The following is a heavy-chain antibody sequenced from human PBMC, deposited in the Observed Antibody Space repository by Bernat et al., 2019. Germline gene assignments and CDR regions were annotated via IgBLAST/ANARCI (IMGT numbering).Heavy chain of an antibody. D-gene: IGHD1-26*01. J-gene: IGHJ4*02. Sequence: EVQLLESGGGLVQPGGSLRLSCAASGITFNSYVMRWVRQAPGKGLEWVSSITKSGDSTYYADSVKGRFTISRDNSKNTLYLQMNSLRAEDTAVYYCVSGVSGSQVFFEHWGQGTLVTV. CDR1: GITFNSYV. V-gene: IGHV3-23*01. CDR3: VSGVSGSQVFFEH. CDR2: ITKSGDST.